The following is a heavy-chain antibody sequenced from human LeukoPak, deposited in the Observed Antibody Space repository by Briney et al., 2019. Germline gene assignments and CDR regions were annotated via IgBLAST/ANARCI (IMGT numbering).Heavy chain of an antibody. J-gene: IGHJ4*02. D-gene: IGHD3-22*01. Sequence: LETLSLTCTVSGGSISSYYWSWIRQPAGKGLEWTGRIYTSGSTNYNPSLKSRVTMSVDTSKNQFSLKLSSVTAADTAVYYCARDSPDSSGYYAPFDYWGQGTLVTVSS. CDR2: IYTSGST. CDR3: ARDSPDSSGYYAPFDY. V-gene: IGHV4-4*07. CDR1: GGSISSYY.